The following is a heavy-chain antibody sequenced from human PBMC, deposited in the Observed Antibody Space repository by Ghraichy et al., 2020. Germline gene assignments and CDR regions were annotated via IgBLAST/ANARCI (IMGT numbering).Heavy chain of an antibody. CDR1: GFTFSSYW. Sequence: GGSLRLSCAASGFTFSSYWMSWVRQAPGKGLEWVSSISSSSSYIYYADSVKGRFTISRDNAKNSLYLQMNSLRAEDTAVYYCARWGWGNSSGYWGQGTLVTVSS. CDR3: ARWGWGNSSGY. V-gene: IGHV3-21*01. J-gene: IGHJ4*02. CDR2: ISSSSSYI. D-gene: IGHD4-23*01.